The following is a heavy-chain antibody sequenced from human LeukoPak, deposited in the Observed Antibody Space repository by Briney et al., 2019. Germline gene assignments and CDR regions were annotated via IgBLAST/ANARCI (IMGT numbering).Heavy chain of an antibody. CDR1: GFTFSRFS. Sequence: PGGSLRLSCAASGFTFSRFSMSWVRQAPGKGLEWVSVISDNGHITYYADSVQGRFTISRDNSKSTLCLQMNSLRAEDTAVYYCAKQLGYCSDGSCYFPYWGQGTLVTVSS. CDR2: ISDNGHIT. J-gene: IGHJ4*02. D-gene: IGHD2-15*01. V-gene: IGHV3-23*01. CDR3: AKQLGYCSDGSCYFPY.